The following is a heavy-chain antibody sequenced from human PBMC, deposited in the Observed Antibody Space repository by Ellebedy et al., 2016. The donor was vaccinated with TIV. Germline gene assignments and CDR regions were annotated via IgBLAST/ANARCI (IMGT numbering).Heavy chain of an antibody. Sequence: PGGSLRLSCAASGFTFSSYNMNWVRQAPGKGLEWVSSISSDSGNKYCADSVEGRFTISRDNARNSLYLQMNSLRAEDTAVYYWARDLHFAFDYWGRGTLVTVSS. J-gene: IGHJ4*02. CDR2: ISSDSGNK. CDR1: GFTFSSYN. CDR3: ARDLHFAFDY. V-gene: IGHV3-21*01.